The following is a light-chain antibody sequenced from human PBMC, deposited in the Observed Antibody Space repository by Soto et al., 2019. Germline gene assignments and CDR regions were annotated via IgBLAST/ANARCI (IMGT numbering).Light chain of an antibody. V-gene: IGLV2-14*01. J-gene: IGLJ1*01. CDR2: DVS. CDR3: GSYTSSSTLGV. CDR1: SSDVGGYNY. Sequence: QSELTQPASVSGSPGQSITISCTGTSSDVGGYNYVSWYQQHPGKAPKLMIYDVSNRPSGVSNRFSGSKSGNTASLTISGLQAEDEADYYCGSYTSSSTLGVFGTGTKVTVL.